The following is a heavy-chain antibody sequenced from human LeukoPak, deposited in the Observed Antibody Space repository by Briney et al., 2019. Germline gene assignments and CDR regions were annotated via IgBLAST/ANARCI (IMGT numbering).Heavy chain of an antibody. CDR1: GYTFITYG. CDR3: ARVSSSSWYAAIDY. J-gene: IGHJ4*02. CDR2: ISTYSGAT. Sequence: ASVKVSCEASGYTFITYGISWVRQAPGQGLEWMGWISTYSGATNYVQNLQRRVTMTTDTSTTTAHMELRSLRADDTAVYYCARVSSSSWYAAIDYWGQGTLVTVSS. V-gene: IGHV1-18*01. D-gene: IGHD6-13*01.